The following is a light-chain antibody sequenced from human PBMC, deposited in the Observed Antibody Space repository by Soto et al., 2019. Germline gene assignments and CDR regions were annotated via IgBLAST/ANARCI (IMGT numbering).Light chain of an antibody. CDR3: QQYNVYWT. V-gene: IGKV1-5*03. CDR2: KAS. Sequence: DIQMTQSPSTLSASVGDRVTITCRASQSISIWLAWYQQKPGRAPKLLIYKASTLESGVPSRFSGSGSGTEFTLTISSLQADDFATYYCQQYNVYWTFGQGTKVEIK. CDR1: QSISIW. J-gene: IGKJ1*01.